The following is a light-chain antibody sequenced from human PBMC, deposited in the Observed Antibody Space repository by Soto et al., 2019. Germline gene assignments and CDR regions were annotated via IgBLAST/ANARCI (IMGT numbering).Light chain of an antibody. J-gene: IGKJ1*01. CDR2: GAS. Sequence: ESVLTQSPGTLSLSLGERATLSCRASQSVSTSQLAWYQQKPGQAPRLLIFGASSRATGIPDRFRGSGSGTDFTLTISRLEPEDFAVYYCQQYGSSPRTFAQGTMVDIK. CDR3: QQYGSSPRT. CDR1: QSVSTSQ. V-gene: IGKV3-20*01.